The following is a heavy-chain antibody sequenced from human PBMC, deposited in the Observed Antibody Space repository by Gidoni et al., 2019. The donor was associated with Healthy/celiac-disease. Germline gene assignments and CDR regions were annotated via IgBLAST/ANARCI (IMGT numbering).Heavy chain of an antibody. D-gene: IGHD2-21*02. CDR1: GFTFTSSA. CDR3: AAPRPYCGGDCYSTDAFDI. Sequence: QMQLVQSGPEVKKPGTSVKVSCKASGFTFTSSAVQWVRQARGQRLEGIGWIVVGSGNTNYAQKFQERVTITRDMSTSTAYMELSSLRSEDTAVYYCAAPRPYCGGDCYSTDAFDIWGQGTMVTVSS. CDR2: IVVGSGNT. J-gene: IGHJ3*02. V-gene: IGHV1-58*01.